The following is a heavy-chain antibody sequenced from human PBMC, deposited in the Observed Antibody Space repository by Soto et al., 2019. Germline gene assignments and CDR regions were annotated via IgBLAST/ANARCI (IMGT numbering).Heavy chain of an antibody. D-gene: IGHD3-9*01. V-gene: IGHV4-34*01. CDR1: GGSFSGYY. J-gene: IGHJ5*02. CDR3: ERGVSSRRGRAGANWHTGLDP. Sequence: PSETLSLTCAVYGGSFSGYYWSWIRQPPGKGLEWIGEINHSGSTNYNPSLKSRVTISVDTSKNQFSLKLSSVTAADTAVYYCERGVSSRRGRAGANWHTGLDPWGGETLVTFPS. CDR2: INHSGST.